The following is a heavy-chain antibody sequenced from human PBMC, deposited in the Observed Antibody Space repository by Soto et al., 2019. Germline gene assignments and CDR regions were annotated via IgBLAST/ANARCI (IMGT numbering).Heavy chain of an antibody. J-gene: IGHJ4*02. CDR2: IHRSGTT. CDR1: TGSISSNYW. Sequence: QVQLQESGPGLVKPSGTLSLTCTVSTGSISSNYWWTWVRQTPGQGLEWIGEIHRSGTTNYNPARRSRSSISADKPRNQFSRILNSGTAADTAVYYCASTRSISVRPVDYWGPGILLTVSS. CDR3: ASTRSISVRPVDY. D-gene: IGHD6-6*01. V-gene: IGHV4-4*02.